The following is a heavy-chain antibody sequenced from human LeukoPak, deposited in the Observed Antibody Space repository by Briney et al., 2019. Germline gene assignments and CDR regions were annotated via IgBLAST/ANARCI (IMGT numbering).Heavy chain of an antibody. D-gene: IGHD7-27*01. J-gene: IGHJ4*02. V-gene: IGHV1-46*01. CDR1: GYIFTSYY. CDR2: INPSSGST. Sequence: ASVKVSCKASGYIFTSYYMHWVRQAPGQGLEWMGIINPSSGSTSYAQKFQDRVKMTRDTSRSTVYMELSSLRSEDTAVYYCTRRAGDHYYFDYWGQGTLVTVSS. CDR3: TRRAGDHYYFDY.